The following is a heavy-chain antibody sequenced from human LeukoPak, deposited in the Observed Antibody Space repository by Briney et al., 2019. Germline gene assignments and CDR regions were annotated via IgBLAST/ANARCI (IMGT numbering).Heavy chain of an antibody. J-gene: IGHJ3*02. CDR1: GFTFSSYW. Sequence: GGSLRLSCAASGFTFSSYWMSWVRQAPGKGLEWVANIKQDGSEKYYVDSVKGRFTISRDNAKNSLYLQMNSLRAEDTAVYYCARQSWFGEDSDAFDIWGQGTMVTVSS. V-gene: IGHV3-7*01. CDR2: IKQDGSEK. CDR3: ARQSWFGEDSDAFDI. D-gene: IGHD3-10*01.